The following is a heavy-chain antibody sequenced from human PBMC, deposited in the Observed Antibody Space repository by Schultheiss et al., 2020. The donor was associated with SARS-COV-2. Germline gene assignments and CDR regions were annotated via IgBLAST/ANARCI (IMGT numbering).Heavy chain of an antibody. D-gene: IGHD3-22*01. CDR1: GFTFSSYG. V-gene: IGHV3-33*01. CDR2: IWYDGSNK. CDR3: ARDWRRYYYDSSGTRGGYGMDV. J-gene: IGHJ6*02. Sequence: GGSLRLSCAASGFTFSSYGMHWVRQAPGKGLEWVAVIWYDGSNKYYADSVKGRFTISRDNSKNTLYLQMNSLRAEDTAVYYCARDWRRYYYDSSGTRGGYGMDVWGQGTTVTVSS.